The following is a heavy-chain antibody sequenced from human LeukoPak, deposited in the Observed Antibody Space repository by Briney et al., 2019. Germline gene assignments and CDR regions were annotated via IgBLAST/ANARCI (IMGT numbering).Heavy chain of an antibody. D-gene: IGHD3-9*01. J-gene: IGHJ4*02. CDR1: GFTFSSYS. Sequence: GGSLRLSCAASGFTFSSYSMNWVRQAPGKGLEGVSSISSSSSYIYYADSVKGRFTISRDSAKNSLYLQMNSLRAEDTAVYYCARDKYDILTGQPNDYWGQGTLVTVSS. CDR3: ARDKYDILTGQPNDY. V-gene: IGHV3-21*01. CDR2: ISSSSSYI.